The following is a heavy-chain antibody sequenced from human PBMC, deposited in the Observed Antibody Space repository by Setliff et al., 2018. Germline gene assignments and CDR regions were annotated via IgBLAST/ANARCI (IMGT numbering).Heavy chain of an antibody. J-gene: IGHJ6*03. D-gene: IGHD3-3*01. CDR3: ARLSGFLYIDV. V-gene: IGHV4-61*09. CDR2: IYTSWST. CDR1: GDSISSRRNY. Sequence: SETLSLTCSVSGDSISSRRNYWGWIRQPAGEGLEWIGQIYTSWSTNYNPSLKSRVTISVDTSKNQFSLKLSSVTAADTAVSYCARLSGFLYIDVWGKGTTVTVSS.